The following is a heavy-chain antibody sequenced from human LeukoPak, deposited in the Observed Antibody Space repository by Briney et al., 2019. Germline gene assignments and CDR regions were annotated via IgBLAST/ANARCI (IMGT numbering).Heavy chain of an antibody. CDR1: GFAFSNYW. CDR2: IKQDESEK. V-gene: IGHV3-7*01. D-gene: IGHD1-26*01. Sequence: GGSLRLSCAVSGFAFSNYWMSWVRQAPGKGLEWVAHIKQDESEKYYVDSVKGRFTISRDNAKNSLYLQMNSLRAEDTAIYYCARDKIVGASKFDYWGQGTLVTVSS. CDR3: ARDKIVGASKFDY. J-gene: IGHJ4*02.